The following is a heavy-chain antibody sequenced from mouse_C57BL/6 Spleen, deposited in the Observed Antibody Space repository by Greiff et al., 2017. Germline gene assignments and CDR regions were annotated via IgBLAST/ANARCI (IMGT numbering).Heavy chain of an antibody. D-gene: IGHD4-1*01. J-gene: IGHJ2*01. Sequence: QVQLQQPGAELVMPGASVKLSCKASGYTFTSYWLHWVKQRPGQGLEWIGEIARSDSYTNYNLKLKGKSTLTVDKSSSTAYMQLRSLTSEDSAIYYCARGLGRRYFDYWGQGTTLTVSS. CDR1: GYTFTSYW. CDR3: ARGLGRRYFDY. CDR2: IARSDSYT. V-gene: IGHV1-69*01.